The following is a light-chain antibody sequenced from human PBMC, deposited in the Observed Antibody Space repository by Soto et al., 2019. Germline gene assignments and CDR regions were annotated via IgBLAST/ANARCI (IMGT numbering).Light chain of an antibody. Sequence: EIVLTQSPGTLSLSPGERATLSCRASQNLSSKFLAWYQQKPGQSPRLLIYGAFYRATGIPDRFIGSGSGTDFTLTISSLEPEDFAVYYCQQRSSWPPTITFGQGTRLDIK. CDR2: GAF. V-gene: IGKV3D-20*02. CDR1: QNLSSKF. J-gene: IGKJ5*01. CDR3: QQRSSWPPTIT.